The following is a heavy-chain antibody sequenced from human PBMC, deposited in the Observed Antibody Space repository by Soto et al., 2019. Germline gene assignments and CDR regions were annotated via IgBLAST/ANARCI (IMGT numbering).Heavy chain of an antibody. D-gene: IGHD6-19*01. Sequence: QVQLVESGGGVVQPGRSLRLSCAASGFTFSSYAMHWVRQAPGKGLEWVAVISYDGSNKYYADSVKGRFTISRDNSKNTLYLQTNSRRVEDTVVYVCARAQGLESFDYGGQGPLVPVSP. V-gene: IGHV3-30-3*01. CDR1: GFTFSSYA. CDR2: ISYDGSNK. J-gene: IGHJ4*02. CDR3: ARAQGLESFDY.